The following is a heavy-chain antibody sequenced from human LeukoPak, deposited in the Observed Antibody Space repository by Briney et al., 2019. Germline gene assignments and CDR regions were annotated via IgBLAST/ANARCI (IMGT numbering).Heavy chain of an antibody. Sequence: SETLSLTCTVSGGSISSSSYYWGWIRQPPGKGLEWIGSIYYSGSTYCNPSLKSRVTISVDTSKNQFSLKLSSVTAADTAVYYCARQQQSASDYWGQGTLVSVSS. CDR3: ARQQQSASDY. J-gene: IGHJ4*02. CDR1: GGSISSSSYY. CDR2: IYYSGST. V-gene: IGHV4-39*01. D-gene: IGHD6-13*01.